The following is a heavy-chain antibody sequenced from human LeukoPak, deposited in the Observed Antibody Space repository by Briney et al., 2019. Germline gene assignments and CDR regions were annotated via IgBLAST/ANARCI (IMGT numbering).Heavy chain of an antibody. CDR2: IYPGDSDT. J-gene: IGHJ4*02. D-gene: IGHD3-10*01. V-gene: IGHV5-51*01. Sequence: KLGESLKIYCKCSGYSFTSYWIGWVRQMPGKGLEWMGIIYPGDSDTRYSPSFQGQVTISADKSISTAYLQWSSLKASDTAMYYCARPASYDSGSYPDYWGQGTLVTVSS. CDR3: ARPASYDSGSYPDY. CDR1: GYSFTSYW.